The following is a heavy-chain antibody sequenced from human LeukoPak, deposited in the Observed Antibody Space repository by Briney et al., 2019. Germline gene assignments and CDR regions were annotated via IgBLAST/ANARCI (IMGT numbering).Heavy chain of an antibody. V-gene: IGHV1-18*01. CDR3: ARGYDYGDYVGDFDY. Sequence: ASVKVSCKASGYTFTSYPISWVRQAPGQGLEWMGWITTYNGNTKYAQKLQGRVTMTTDTSTSTVYTDLRGPRSDDTAVYYCARGYDYGDYVGDFDYWGQGTLVTVSS. J-gene: IGHJ4*02. CDR2: ITTYNGNT. D-gene: IGHD4-17*01. CDR1: GYTFTSYP.